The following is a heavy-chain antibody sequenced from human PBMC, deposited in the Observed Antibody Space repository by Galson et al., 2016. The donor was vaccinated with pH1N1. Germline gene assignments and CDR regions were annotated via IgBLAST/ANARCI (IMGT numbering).Heavy chain of an antibody. Sequence: SLRLSCAASGFTFSTYKMNWVRQAPGKGLEWVSSISSRGTYTHYADSVTGRITTSRDNPNNSLYLQIYSLRAEDTAMYYCARDGARVGAHNAFDIWGQGTMVTVSS. CDR3: ARDGARVGAHNAFDI. CDR1: GFTFSTYK. J-gene: IGHJ3*02. D-gene: IGHD3-16*01. V-gene: IGHV3-21*01. CDR2: ISSRGTYT.